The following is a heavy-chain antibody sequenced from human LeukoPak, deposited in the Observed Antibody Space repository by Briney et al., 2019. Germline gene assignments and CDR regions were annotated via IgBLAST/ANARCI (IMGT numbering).Heavy chain of an antibody. Sequence: ASVKVSCKASGYTFTSYDINWVRQATGQGLEWMGWMNPNSGNTGYAQKFQGRVTMTRNTSISTAYMELSSLRSEDTAVYYCARASASTQGAFDIWGQGTMVTVSS. J-gene: IGHJ3*02. CDR1: GYTFTSYD. V-gene: IGHV1-8*01. CDR2: MNPNSGNT. CDR3: ARASASTQGAFDI.